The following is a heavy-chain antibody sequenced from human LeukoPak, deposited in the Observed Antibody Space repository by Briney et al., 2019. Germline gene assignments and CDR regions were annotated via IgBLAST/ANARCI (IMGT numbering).Heavy chain of an antibody. J-gene: IGHJ6*01. V-gene: IGHV3-33*06. CDR1: GFTFSSYG. CDR2: IWCDGSNK. D-gene: IGHD2-2*01. CDR3: VKDRPCDVCMPMDA. Sequence: GGSLRLSCAASGFTFSSYGMHWVRQAPGKGLEWVAVIWCDGSNKYYADSVKGRFTISRDNSMDTVYLQMNSLRGEDTAIYYCVKDRPCDVCMPMDAWGEGTTVTVSS.